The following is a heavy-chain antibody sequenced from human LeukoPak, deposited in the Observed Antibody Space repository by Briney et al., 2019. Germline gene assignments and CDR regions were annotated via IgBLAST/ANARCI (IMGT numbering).Heavy chain of an antibody. J-gene: IGHJ2*01. D-gene: IGHD4-23*01. CDR3: ARDSVTVLTPDNWYFDL. CDR1: GFTFSSYS. V-gene: IGHV3-21*01. Sequence: GGSLRLSCAASGFTFSSYSMNWVRQAPGKGLEWVSSISSSSSYIYYGDSVKGRFTISRDNAKKSLYLQMNGLRAEDTAVYYCARDSVTVLTPDNWYFDLWGRGTLVTVSS. CDR2: ISSSSSYI.